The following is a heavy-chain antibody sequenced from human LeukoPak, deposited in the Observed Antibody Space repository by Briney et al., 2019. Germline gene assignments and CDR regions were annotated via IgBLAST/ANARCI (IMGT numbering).Heavy chain of an antibody. CDR1: GYTFTSYG. D-gene: IGHD6-13*01. J-gene: IGHJ5*02. V-gene: IGHV1-18*01. CDR2: ISAYNGNT. CDR3: AREWPPVYSSSWHTTYWFDP. Sequence: ASVKVSCKASGYTFTSYGISWVRQAPGQGLEWVGWISAYNGNTNYAQKLQGRVTMTTDTSTSTAYMELRSLRSDDTAVYYCAREWPPVYSSSWHTTYWFDPWGQGTLVTVSS.